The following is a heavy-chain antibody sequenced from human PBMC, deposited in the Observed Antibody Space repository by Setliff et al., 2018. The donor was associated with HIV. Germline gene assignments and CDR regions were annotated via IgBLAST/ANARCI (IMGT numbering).Heavy chain of an antibody. V-gene: IGHV4-4*07. CDR1: GVSTSIHY. CDR3: ARGVAAAGMLMDV. Sequence: SETLSLTCTVSGVSTSIHYWVWIRQPAGRGLEWIGRIHTSDTTRYNPSLQSRVAMSVDTSRNQFSLKLTSVSAADTAAYYCARGVAAAGMLMDVWGKGTTVTVSS. D-gene: IGHD6-13*01. CDR2: IHTSDTT. J-gene: IGHJ6*03.